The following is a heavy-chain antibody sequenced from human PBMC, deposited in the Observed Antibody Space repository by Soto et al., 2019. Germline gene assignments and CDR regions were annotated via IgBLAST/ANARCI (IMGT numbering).Heavy chain of an antibody. CDR3: ARLRVVRGGMNYYYYGMDV. Sequence: PSETLSLTCTVSGGSISSYYWTWIRQPPGKGLEWIGYIYYSGSTNYNPSLKSRVTILVDTSKNQFSLKLSSVTAADTAVYYCARLRVVRGGMNYYYYGMDVWGQGTTVTVSS. J-gene: IGHJ6*02. CDR2: IYYSGST. CDR1: GGSISSYY. D-gene: IGHD3-10*01. V-gene: IGHV4-59*01.